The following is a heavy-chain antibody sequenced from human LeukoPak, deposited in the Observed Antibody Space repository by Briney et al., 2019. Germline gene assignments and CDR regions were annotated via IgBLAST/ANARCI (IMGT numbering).Heavy chain of an antibody. CDR2: ISWNSGSI. J-gene: IGHJ4*02. CDR1: GFTFDDYA. CDR3: AKGHYGSGSFEPQDYFDY. Sequence: GGSLRLSCAASGFTFDDYAMHWVRQAPGKGLEWVSGISWNSGSIGYADSVKGRFTISRDNAKNSLYLQMNSLRAEDTALYYCAKGHYGSGSFEPQDYFDYWGQGTLVTVSS. D-gene: IGHD3-10*01. V-gene: IGHV3-9*01.